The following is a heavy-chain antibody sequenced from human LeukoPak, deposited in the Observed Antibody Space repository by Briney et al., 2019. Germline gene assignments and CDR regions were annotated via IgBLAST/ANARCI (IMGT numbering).Heavy chain of an antibody. V-gene: IGHV3-7*01. Sequence: GGSLRLSCAASGFTFNNYWMNWVRQAPGKGLEWVANIKQDGSEKNYVDSVKGRFTISRDNAKNSLYLQMNSLRAEDTAVYYCARGPSGYHNTGGQGTLVTVSS. CDR1: GFTFNNYW. CDR3: ARGPSGYHNT. CDR2: IKQDGSEK. D-gene: IGHD5-12*01. J-gene: IGHJ4*02.